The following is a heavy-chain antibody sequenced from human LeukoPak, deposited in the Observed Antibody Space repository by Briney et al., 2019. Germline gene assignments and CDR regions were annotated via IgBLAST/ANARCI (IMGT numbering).Heavy chain of an antibody. V-gene: IGHV4-4*07. CDR2: IYTSGST. CDR3: AREPTSGREPTSGRPLDY. J-gene: IGHJ4*02. CDR1: GGSISSYY. D-gene: IGHD5-12*01. Sequence: SETLSLTCTVSGGSISSYYWSWIRQPAGKGLEWIGRIYTSGSTNYHPSLKSRVTMSLDTSKNHLSLNLSSVAAADTAVYYCAREPTSGREPTSGRPLDYWGQGTLVTVSS.